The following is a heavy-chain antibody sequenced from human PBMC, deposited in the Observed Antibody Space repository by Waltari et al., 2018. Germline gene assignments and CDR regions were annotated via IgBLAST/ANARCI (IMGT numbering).Heavy chain of an antibody. CDR2: IYYSGST. D-gene: IGHD2-21*01. Sequence: QVQLQESGPRLVKPSETLSLTCTVSGGSISSYYWSWIRQPPGKGLEWIGYIYYSGSTSYNPSLKCRVTVSVDTSKNQLSLKLSSVTAADTAVYYCARGGAYCGGDCYPHLDYWGQGTLVTVSS. J-gene: IGHJ4*02. V-gene: IGHV4-59*01. CDR3: ARGGAYCGGDCYPHLDY. CDR1: GGSISSYY.